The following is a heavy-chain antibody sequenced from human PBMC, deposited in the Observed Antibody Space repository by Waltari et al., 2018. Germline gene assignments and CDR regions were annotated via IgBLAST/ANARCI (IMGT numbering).Heavy chain of an antibody. D-gene: IGHD6-13*01. V-gene: IGHV4-38-2*02. J-gene: IGHJ4*02. Sequence: QVQLQESGPGLVKPSETLSLTCTVSGYSISRGYYWGWIRQPPGKGLEWIGNIYHSGTTYYNPSLKSRVTISVDTSKNQLSLKLNSVTAADTAVYYCARDRYSGSPKLYYFDYWGQGALVTVSS. CDR1: GYSISRGYY. CDR3: ARDRYSGSPKLYYFDY. CDR2: IYHSGTT.